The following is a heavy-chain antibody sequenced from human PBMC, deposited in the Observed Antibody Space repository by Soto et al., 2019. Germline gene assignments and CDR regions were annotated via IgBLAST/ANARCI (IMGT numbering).Heavy chain of an antibody. CDR3: AKEPLGPQYWGSYRLLVLPTYYFDY. J-gene: IGHJ4*02. Sequence: GGSLRLSCAASGFTFSSYAMSWVRQAPGKGLEWVSAISGSGGSTYYADSVKGRFTISRDNSKNTLYLQMNSLRAEDTAVYYCAKEPLGPQYWGSYRLLVLPTYYFDYWGQGTLVTVSS. CDR1: GFTFSSYA. CDR2: ISGSGGST. D-gene: IGHD3-16*02. V-gene: IGHV3-23*01.